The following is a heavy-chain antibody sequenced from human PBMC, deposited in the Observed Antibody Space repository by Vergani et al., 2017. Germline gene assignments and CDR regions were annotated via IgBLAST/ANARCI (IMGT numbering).Heavy chain of an antibody. D-gene: IGHD3-9*01. CDR2: INPSGGHT. Sequence: QVQVVQSGAEVKKSGASVKVSCKTSGYTFSNYYMHWVRQAPGQGLEWMGIINPSGGHTNYAQKFQGRVTMTRDTSTSTVSMELSSLRSEDTAIYYCARGDYGILTGYRYWGQGTLVTVSA. J-gene: IGHJ4*02. V-gene: IGHV1-46*03. CDR1: GYTFSNYY. CDR3: ARGDYGILTGYRY.